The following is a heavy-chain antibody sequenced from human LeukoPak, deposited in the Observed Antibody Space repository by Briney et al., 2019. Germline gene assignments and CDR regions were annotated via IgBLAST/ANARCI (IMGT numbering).Heavy chain of an antibody. D-gene: IGHD3-16*01. CDR3: AKDYAGGWPKRGMDV. V-gene: IGHV3-23*01. CDR2: IGGTGVRT. CDR1: GFTFSSYA. J-gene: IGHJ6*03. Sequence: AGSLRLSCASSGFTFSSYAMSWVRQAPGKGLEWVSTIGGTGVRTYYADSVKGRFTISRDNSKNTVELQTNSLRAEDTAVYYCAKDYAGGWPKRGMDVWGKGAPVTVSS.